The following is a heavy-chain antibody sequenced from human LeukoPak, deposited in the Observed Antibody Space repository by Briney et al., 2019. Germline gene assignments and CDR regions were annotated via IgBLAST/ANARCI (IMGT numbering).Heavy chain of an antibody. V-gene: IGHV4-30-2*01. CDR3: ARARSRVGEFSVDY. J-gene: IGHJ4*02. D-gene: IGHD3-10*01. CDR1: GGSISSGGYS. Sequence: PSETLSLTCTVSGGSISSGGYSWSWIRQPPGKGLEWIGYIYHSGSTYYNPSLKSRVTISVDRSKNQFSLKLSSVTAADTAVYYCARARSRVGEFSVDYWGQGTLVTVSS. CDR2: IYHSGST.